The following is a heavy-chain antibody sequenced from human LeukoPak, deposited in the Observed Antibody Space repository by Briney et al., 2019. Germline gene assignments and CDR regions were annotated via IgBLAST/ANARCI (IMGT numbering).Heavy chain of an antibody. J-gene: IGHJ4*02. D-gene: IGHD3-10*01. Sequence: GASVKVTCKASGYSFTNYGFTWVRQAPGQGLEWMGWISGYNGNTIYAQKLQGRVTMTTDTSTSTAYMELRSLRSDDTAVYYCARDPDFRGAQIDYWGQGTLVTVSS. CDR2: ISGYNGNT. V-gene: IGHV1-18*01. CDR3: ARDPDFRGAQIDY. CDR1: GYSFTNYG.